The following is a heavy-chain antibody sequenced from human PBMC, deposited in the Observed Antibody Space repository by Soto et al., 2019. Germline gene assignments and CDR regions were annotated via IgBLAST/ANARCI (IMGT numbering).Heavy chain of an antibody. V-gene: IGHV3-7*03. D-gene: IGHD2-2*02. CDR3: PRDIPFDY. Sequence: GGSLRLSCAASGFTFSSYWMSWVRQAPGKGLEWVANIKQDGIEKYYVDSVKGRFTISRENDKKAVYLQMKSLRAEDTAVYYGPRDIPFDYWGQGTLFTFSS. CDR2: IKQDGIEK. CDR1: GFTFSSYW. J-gene: IGHJ4*02.